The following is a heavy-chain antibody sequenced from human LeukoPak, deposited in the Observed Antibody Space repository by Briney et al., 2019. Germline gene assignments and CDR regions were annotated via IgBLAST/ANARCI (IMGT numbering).Heavy chain of an antibody. J-gene: IGHJ3*02. D-gene: IGHD1-1*01. CDR1: GFTFNRYW. CDR2: IYSDGSGT. V-gene: IGHV3-74*03. CDR3: AGGIGSNEAFDM. Sequence: PGGFLRLSCAASGFTFNRYWMHWVRQAPGKGLVWVARIYSDGSGTTYADSVKGRFTISRDNARDTLFLQMDSLRAEDTAVYYCAGGIGSNEAFDMWGQGTLVTVSS.